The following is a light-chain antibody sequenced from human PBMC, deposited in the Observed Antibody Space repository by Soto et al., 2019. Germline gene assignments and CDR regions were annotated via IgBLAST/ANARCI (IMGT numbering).Light chain of an antibody. V-gene: IGKV1-39*01. J-gene: IGKJ1*01. CDR2: AAS. Sequence: DIQMTQSPSSLSASVGDRVTITCRTSQTISDYLNWYQHKPGKAPKLLISAASSLQSGVPSRFSGSGSGTDFTLTISSLQPDDFATYYCQQYNSYCTFGQGTKVDIK. CDR3: QQYNSYCT. CDR1: QTISDY.